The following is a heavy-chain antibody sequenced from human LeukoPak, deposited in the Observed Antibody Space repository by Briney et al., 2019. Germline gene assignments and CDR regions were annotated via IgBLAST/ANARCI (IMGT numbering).Heavy chain of an antibody. CDR1: GYSFTSYW. D-gene: IGHD6-13*01. V-gene: IGHV5-10-1*01. Sequence: GESLKISCKGSGYSFTSYWISWVRQMPGKGLEWMGRIDPSDSYTNYSPSFQGHVTISADKSISTAYLQWSSLKASDTAMYYCASTGIAAAGTSESWFDPWGQGTLVTVSS. J-gene: IGHJ5*02. CDR3: ASTGIAAAGTSESWFDP. CDR2: IDPSDSYT.